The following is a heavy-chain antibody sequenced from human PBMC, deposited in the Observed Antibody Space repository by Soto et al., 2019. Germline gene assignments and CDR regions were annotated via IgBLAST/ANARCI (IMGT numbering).Heavy chain of an antibody. CDR1: GYTFTSYG. Sequence: QVQLVQSGAEVKKPGASVKVSCKASGYTFTSYGISWVRQAPGQGLERMGWINAYNGNTNYAQKLQGRVTMTTDTSTTTAYRELRSLRSDHTAADCCERALSPFDPWGHGTGVTVSS. J-gene: IGHJ5*02. V-gene: IGHV1-18*01. CDR2: INAYNGNT. CDR3: ERALSPFDP.